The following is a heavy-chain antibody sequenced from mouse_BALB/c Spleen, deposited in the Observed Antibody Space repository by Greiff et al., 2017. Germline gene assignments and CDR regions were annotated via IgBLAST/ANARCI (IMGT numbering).Heavy chain of an antibody. J-gene: IGHJ3*01. CDR3: ARGGNYLAY. Sequence: VKLVESGGGLVQPGGSLKLSCAASGFTFSSYAMSWVRQTPEKRLEWLGMIWGDGSTDYNSALKSRLSISKDNSKSQVFLKMNSLQTDDTARYYCARGGNYLAYWGQGTLVTVSA. V-gene: IGHV2-6-7*01. CDR2: IWGDGST. D-gene: IGHD2-1*01. CDR1: GFTFSSYA.